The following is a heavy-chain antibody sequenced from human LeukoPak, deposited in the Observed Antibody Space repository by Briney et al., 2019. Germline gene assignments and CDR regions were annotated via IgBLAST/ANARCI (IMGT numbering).Heavy chain of an antibody. CDR3: ARGVRNCSSTSCSYYFDY. Sequence: SETLSLTCTVSGGSISSGSYYWNWIRQPAGKGLEWIGRIYTSGSTNYNPSLKSRVTISVDTSKNQFSLKLSSVTAADTAVYYCARGVRNCSSTSCSYYFDYWGQGTLVTVSS. CDR1: GGSISSGSYY. D-gene: IGHD2-2*01. V-gene: IGHV4-61*02. CDR2: IYTSGST. J-gene: IGHJ4*02.